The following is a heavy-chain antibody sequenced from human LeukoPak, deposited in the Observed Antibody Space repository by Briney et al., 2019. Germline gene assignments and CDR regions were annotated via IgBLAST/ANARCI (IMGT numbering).Heavy chain of an antibody. CDR3: ARGDYGDGGWLFDYYYYMDV. D-gene: IGHD4-17*01. CDR2: INPNSGAT. Sequence: ASVKVSCKASGYTFTGYYIHWVRQAPGQGLEWMGWINPNSGATNYAQKFQGRVTMTRDTSISTAYMEVSRLRSDDTAVYYCARGDYGDGGWLFDYYYYMDVWGKGTTVTVSS. CDR1: GYTFTGYY. V-gene: IGHV1-2*02. J-gene: IGHJ6*03.